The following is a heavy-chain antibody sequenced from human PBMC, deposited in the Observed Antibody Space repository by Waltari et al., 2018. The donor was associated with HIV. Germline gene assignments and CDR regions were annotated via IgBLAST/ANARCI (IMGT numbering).Heavy chain of an antibody. J-gene: IGHJ5*02. V-gene: IGHV3-66*02. CDR1: GLTVSSNY. CDR2: IYSGGST. CDR3: ARGIIAAAGNWFDP. D-gene: IGHD6-13*01. Sequence: EVQLVESGGGLVQPGGSLRLSCAASGLTVSSNYMSWVRQAPGKGLGGVSVIYSGGSTYYADSVKGLFTISRDNSKNTLYLQMNSLRAEDTAVYYCARGIIAAAGNWFDPWGQGTLVTVSS.